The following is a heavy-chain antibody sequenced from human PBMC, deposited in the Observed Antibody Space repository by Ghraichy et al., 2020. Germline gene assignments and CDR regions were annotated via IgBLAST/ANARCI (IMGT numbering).Heavy chain of an antibody. CDR1: GLAVSSNY. CDR3: GRDRRYCGNNCYLYCYYGMDV. J-gene: IGHJ6*02. Sequence: GESLNISCAASGLAVSSNYMSWVRQAPGKGLEWVAILYSDGISFYADSVRGRFTISSDESRNTMYLQMNTLRTEDTAAYYCGRDRRYCGNNCYLYCYYGMDVLGRGTTVTVSS. D-gene: IGHD2-21*01. CDR2: LYSDGIS. V-gene: IGHV3-53*01.